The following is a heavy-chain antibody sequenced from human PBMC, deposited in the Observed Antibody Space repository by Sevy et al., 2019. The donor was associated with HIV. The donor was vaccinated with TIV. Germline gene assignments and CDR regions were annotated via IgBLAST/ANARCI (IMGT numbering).Heavy chain of an antibody. CDR1: GLTLTTTG. CDR3: PGGDTTMITDLDY. J-gene: IGHJ4*02. Sequence: GGSLRLSCAASGLTLTTTGMSWVRQAPGKGLEWVAGVTSDGTTYYADSVRDRFTVSRDNSKNTLYLQLNSLRADDTAVFYCPGGDTTMITDLDYWGQGTLVTVSS. CDR2: VTSDGTT. D-gene: IGHD3-16*01. V-gene: IGHV3-23*01.